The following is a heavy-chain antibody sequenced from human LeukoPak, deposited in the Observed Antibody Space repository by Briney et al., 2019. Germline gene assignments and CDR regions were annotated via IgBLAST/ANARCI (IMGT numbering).Heavy chain of an antibody. CDR1: GGSISSSSCY. Sequence: SETLSLTCTVSGGSISSSSCYWGWIRQPPGKGLEWIGSIYYSGSTYYNPSLKSRVTIPVDTSKNQFSLKLSSVTAADTAVYYCARVRLGSGNDLDYWGQGTLVTVSS. CDR3: ARVRLGSGNDLDY. J-gene: IGHJ4*02. V-gene: IGHV4-39*07. D-gene: IGHD5-12*01. CDR2: IYYSGST.